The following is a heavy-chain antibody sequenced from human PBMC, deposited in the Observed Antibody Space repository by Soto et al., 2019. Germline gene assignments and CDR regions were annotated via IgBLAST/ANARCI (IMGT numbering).Heavy chain of an antibody. CDR1: GYTFTSYD. V-gene: IGHV1-8*01. Sequence: ASVKVSCKASGYTFTSYDINWVRQATGQGLEWMGWMNPNSGNTGYAQKFQGRVTMTRNNSISTAYMELSSLRSEATAVYYCARGRSARSGGRSNYGMDVWGQGTTVTVSS. CDR3: ARGRSARSGGRSNYGMDV. J-gene: IGHJ6*02. D-gene: IGHD2-15*01. CDR2: MNPNSGNT.